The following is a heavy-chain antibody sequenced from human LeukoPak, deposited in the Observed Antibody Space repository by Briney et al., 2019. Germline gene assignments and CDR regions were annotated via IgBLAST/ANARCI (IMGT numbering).Heavy chain of an antibody. Sequence: GESLKISCKGSGYRFTSYWIGWVRQMPGKGLEGMGIIYPGDSDTRYSPSFQGQVTTSAGTSISPAFLQWSSRKDSDTAMYYCARLSGYGDQEWAFDMWGQGTMVPVSS. J-gene: IGHJ3*02. V-gene: IGHV5-51*01. CDR2: IYPGDSDT. D-gene: IGHD4-17*01. CDR3: ARLSGYGDQEWAFDM. CDR1: GYRFTSYW.